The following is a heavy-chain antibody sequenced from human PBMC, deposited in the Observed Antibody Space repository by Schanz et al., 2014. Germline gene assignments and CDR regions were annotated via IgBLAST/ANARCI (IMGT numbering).Heavy chain of an antibody. D-gene: IGHD2-15*01. CDR2: VYTSEIT. CDR3: AREVVPATQHIDY. CDR1: GDSVRSGGSS. Sequence: QVQLQESGPGLVKPSQTLSLTCAVSGDSVRSGGSSWSWIRQPPGKGLEWIGYVYTSEITYYNPSLESRVSISVATYKNQFSLKLTSVTAADTAVYYCAREVVPATQHIDYWGQGTLVTVSS. V-gene: IGHV4-30-4*07. J-gene: IGHJ4*02.